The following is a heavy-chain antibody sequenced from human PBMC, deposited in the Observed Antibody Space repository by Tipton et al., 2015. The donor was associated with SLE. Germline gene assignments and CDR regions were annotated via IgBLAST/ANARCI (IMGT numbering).Heavy chain of an antibody. CDR3: AKDRNSGWSYFDY. Sequence: SLRLSCAASGFTFSSYGMHWVRQAPGKGLEWVAFIRYDGSNKYYADSVKGRFTISRDNSKNTLYLQMNSLRAEDTAVYYCAKDRNSGWSYFDYWGQGTLVTVSS. V-gene: IGHV3-30*02. CDR1: GFTFSSYG. D-gene: IGHD6-19*01. CDR2: IRYDGSNK. J-gene: IGHJ4*02.